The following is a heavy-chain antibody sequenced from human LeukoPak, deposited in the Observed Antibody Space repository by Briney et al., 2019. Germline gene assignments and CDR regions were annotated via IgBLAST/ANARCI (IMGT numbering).Heavy chain of an antibody. V-gene: IGHV1-2*02. D-gene: IGHD3-22*01. CDR3: ARETYDSSGSVDY. CDR2: INPNSGGT. J-gene: IGHJ4*02. CDR1: GYTSTGYY. Sequence: GASVKVSCKASGYTSTGYYMHWVRQAPGQGLEWMGWINPNSGGTNYAQKFQGRVTMTRDTSISTAYMELSRLRSDDTAVYYCARETYDSSGSVDYWGQGTLVTVSS.